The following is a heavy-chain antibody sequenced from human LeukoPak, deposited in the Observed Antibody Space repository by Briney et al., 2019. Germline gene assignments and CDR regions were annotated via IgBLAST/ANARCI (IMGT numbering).Heavy chain of an antibody. CDR3: AKAHPGYSSSQDAFDI. CDR1: GFTFSTYW. J-gene: IGHJ3*02. V-gene: IGHV3-7*01. CDR2: IKEDGSEK. Sequence: GGSLRLSCAASGFTFSTYWMSWVRQAPGKGLEWVTTIKEDGSEKYYVDSVKGRFTISRDNAKNSLSLQMNSLRAEDTAVYYCAKAHPGYSSSQDAFDIWGQGTMVTVSS. D-gene: IGHD6-13*01.